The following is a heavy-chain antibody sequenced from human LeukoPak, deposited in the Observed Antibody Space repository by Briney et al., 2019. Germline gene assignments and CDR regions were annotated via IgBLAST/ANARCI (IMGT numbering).Heavy chain of an antibody. CDR2: ISNDGSNK. D-gene: IGHD6-19*01. V-gene: IGHV3-30*18. Sequence: PGGSLRLSCAASGFTFSTYGMHWVRQAPGKGLEWVAVISNDGSNKYYADSVKGRFTISRDNSKNTLYLQMNSLRAEDTAVYYCAKDKRIYSSGWYEANFDYWGQGTLVTVSS. CDR1: GFTFSTYG. CDR3: AKDKRIYSSGWYEANFDY. J-gene: IGHJ4*02.